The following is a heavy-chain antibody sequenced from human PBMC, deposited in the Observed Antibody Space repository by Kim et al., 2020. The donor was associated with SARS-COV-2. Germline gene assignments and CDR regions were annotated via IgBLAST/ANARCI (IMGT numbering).Heavy chain of an antibody. V-gene: IGHV3-9*01. J-gene: IGHJ4*02. CDR3: TKGRYGVDGGFDF. D-gene: IGHD4-17*01. Sequence: YADSVKGRFTISRDNAKNSLYRQTNGLRAEDTALYYCTKGRYGVDGGFDFWGQGTLLTVSS.